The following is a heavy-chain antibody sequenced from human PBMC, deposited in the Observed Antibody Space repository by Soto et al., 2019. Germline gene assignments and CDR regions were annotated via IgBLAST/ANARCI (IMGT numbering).Heavy chain of an antibody. V-gene: IGHV1-46*01. Sequence: ASVKVSCKVSGYTFTSYYMHWVRQAPGQGLEWMGIINPSGGSTSYAQKFQGRVTMTRDTSTSTVYMELSSLRSEDTAVYYCARDIVPGSWFHGGYVGGYWGQGTLVTVSS. CDR2: INPSGGST. CDR1: GYTFTSYY. J-gene: IGHJ4*02. CDR3: ARDIVPGSWFHGGYVGGY. D-gene: IGHD5-12*01.